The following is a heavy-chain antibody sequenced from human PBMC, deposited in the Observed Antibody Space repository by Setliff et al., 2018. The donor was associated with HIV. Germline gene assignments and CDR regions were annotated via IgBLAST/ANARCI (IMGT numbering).Heavy chain of an antibody. Sequence: PSETLSLTCIVSGGSISSGHYYWSWIRQPAGKGLEWIGHIYSSGSTNYNPSLKSRVTISVDTSKNQFSLKLRSVTAADRAVYYCARVPGYSSGTSYMDVWGKGTTVTVS. J-gene: IGHJ6*03. CDR2: IYSSGST. D-gene: IGHD6-19*01. CDR3: ARVPGYSSGTSYMDV. CDR1: GGSISSGHYY. V-gene: IGHV4-61*09.